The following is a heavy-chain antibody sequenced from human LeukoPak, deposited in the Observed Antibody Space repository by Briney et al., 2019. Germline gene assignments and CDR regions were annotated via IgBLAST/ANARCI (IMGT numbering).Heavy chain of an antibody. CDR3: ARRVGMTINAFDI. J-gene: IGHJ3*02. D-gene: IGHD4-17*01. CDR1: GDTFSHYD. CDR2: IIPILSMT. V-gene: IGHV1-69*04. Sequence: ASVKVSCKASGDTFSHYDISWVRQAPGQGLEWMGRIIPILSMTNYAPKFQGRVTISMDKSTSTAYMELNSLRSDDTALYYCARRVGMTINAFDIWGQGTMVTVSS.